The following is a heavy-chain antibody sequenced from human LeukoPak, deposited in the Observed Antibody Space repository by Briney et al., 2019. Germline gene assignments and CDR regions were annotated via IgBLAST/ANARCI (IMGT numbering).Heavy chain of an antibody. CDR1: GFTFTSYA. J-gene: IGHJ4*02. V-gene: IGHV3-23*01. CDR2: ISGSGSII. D-gene: IGHD3-22*01. CDR3: ARVPYYDSTGYPFDH. Sequence: GGSLRLSCAASGFTFTSYAMSWVRQAPGKSPEWVSTISGSGSIINYADSVEGRFTIPRDSSKNTLYLQMNSLRADDTAVYYCARVPYYDSTGYPFDHWGQGTLVAVSS.